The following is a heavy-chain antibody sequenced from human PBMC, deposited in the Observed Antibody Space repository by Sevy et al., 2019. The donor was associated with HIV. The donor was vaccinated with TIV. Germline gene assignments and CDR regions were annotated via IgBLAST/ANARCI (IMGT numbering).Heavy chain of an antibody. Sequence: ASVKVSCKASGYTFTSYGISWVRQAPGQGLEWMGWIGAYNGNTNYAQKPQGRVTMTTDTSTSRAYMELRGLRSNDTAVYYCAGEGITMVRGSYYGMDVWGQGTTVTVSS. V-gene: IGHV1-18*01. J-gene: IGHJ6*02. CDR2: IGAYNGNT. CDR1: GYTFTSYG. CDR3: AGEGITMVRGSYYGMDV. D-gene: IGHD3-10*01.